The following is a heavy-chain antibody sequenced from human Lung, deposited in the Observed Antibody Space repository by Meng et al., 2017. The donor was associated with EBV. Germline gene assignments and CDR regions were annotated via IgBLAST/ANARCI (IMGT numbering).Heavy chain of an antibody. J-gene: IGHJ5*02. D-gene: IGHD6-13*01. CDR3: AASSSSWYQNWFDP. Sequence: QVVLVQSGAGVRRPGASVKVSCKASGYTFTSYGISWVRQAPGQGLEWMGWISAYNGNTNYAQKLQGRVTMTTDTSTSTAYMELRSLRSDDTAVYYCAASSSSWYQNWFDPWGQGTLVTVSS. CDR2: ISAYNGNT. V-gene: IGHV1-18*01. CDR1: GYTFTSYG.